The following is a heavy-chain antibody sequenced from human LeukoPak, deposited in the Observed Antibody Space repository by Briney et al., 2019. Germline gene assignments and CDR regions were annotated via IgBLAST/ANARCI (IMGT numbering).Heavy chain of an antibody. CDR3: ARYSKYYGSGSSPDY. V-gene: IGHV1-2*02. Sequence: ASVKVSCKASGYTFTGYYMHWVRQAPGQGPEWMGWINPNSGGTNYAQKLQGRVTMTTDTSTSTAYMELRSLRSDDTAVYYCARYSKYYGSGSSPDYWGQGTLVTVSS. J-gene: IGHJ4*02. CDR1: GYTFTGYY. D-gene: IGHD3-10*01. CDR2: INPNSGGT.